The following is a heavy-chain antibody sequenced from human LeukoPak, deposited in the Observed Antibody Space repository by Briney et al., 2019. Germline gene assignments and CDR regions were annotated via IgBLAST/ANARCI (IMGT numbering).Heavy chain of an antibody. J-gene: IGHJ6*03. D-gene: IGHD6-6*01. Sequence: GASVKVSCKASGYTFTTYDINWVRQATGQGLEWMGWMNPNSGNTGYAQKFQGRVSITRNTSISTAYMELSSLRSEDTAVYYCASGAGSSSAYYYYYYYMDVWGKGTTVTVSS. CDR1: GYTFTTYD. V-gene: IGHV1-8*03. CDR2: MNPNSGNT. CDR3: ASGAGSSSAYYYYYYYMDV.